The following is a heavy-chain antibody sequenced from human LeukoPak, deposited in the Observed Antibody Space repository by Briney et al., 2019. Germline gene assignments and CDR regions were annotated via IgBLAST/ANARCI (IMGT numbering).Heavy chain of an antibody. V-gene: IGHV1-2*02. D-gene: IGHD3-9*01. CDR2: INPNSGGT. CDR3: ARQYYDILTGLYIHFDY. CDR1: GYTFTGYY. J-gene: IGHJ4*02. Sequence: GASVKVSCKASGYTFTGYYMHWVRQAPGQGLEWMGWINPNSGGTNYAQKFQGRVTMTRDTSISTAYLQWSSLKASDTAIYYCARQYYDILTGLYIHFDYWGQGTLVTVSS.